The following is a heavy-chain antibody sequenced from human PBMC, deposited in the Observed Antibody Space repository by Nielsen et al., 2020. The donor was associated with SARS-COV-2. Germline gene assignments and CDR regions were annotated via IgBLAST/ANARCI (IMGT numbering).Heavy chain of an antibody. Sequence: ASVKVSCKASGYTFTNYPMNWVRQAPGQGLEWMGWINTDTGNPTYAQGFTRRFVFSLDTSVSTAYLWISNLEAEDTAVYYCARGYFRGYDYWGQGTLVTVSS. CDR1: GYTFTNYP. V-gene: IGHV7-4-1*02. CDR2: INTDTGNP. CDR3: ARGYFRGYDY. D-gene: IGHD5-12*01. J-gene: IGHJ4*02.